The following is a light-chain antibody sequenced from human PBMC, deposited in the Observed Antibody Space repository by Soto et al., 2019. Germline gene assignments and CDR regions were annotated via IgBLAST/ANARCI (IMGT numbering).Light chain of an antibody. J-gene: IGKJ4*01. CDR3: QQYGSSPLIS. Sequence: DIVLTQSPGTLSVSPGERATLSCRASQNVHSTYLAWYQQKPGQAPRLLIYGTSSRATDIPDRFSGGGSGTEFTLTISRLEPEDLAVYYCQQYGSSPLISFGGGTKVEIK. CDR1: QNVHSTY. V-gene: IGKV3-20*01. CDR2: GTS.